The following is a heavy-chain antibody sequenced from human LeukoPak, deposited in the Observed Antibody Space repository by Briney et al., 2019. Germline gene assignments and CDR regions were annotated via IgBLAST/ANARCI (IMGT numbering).Heavy chain of an antibody. V-gene: IGHV3-48*01. CDR1: GFTFSSYS. Sequence: GGSLRLSCAASGFTFSSYSMNWVRQAPGKGLEWVSYISTSSSIIYYADSVKGRFTISRDNAKNSLYLQMNSLRAEDTALYYRARGTYYFDYWGQGTLVTVSS. CDR3: ARGTYYFDY. D-gene: IGHD1/OR15-1a*01. J-gene: IGHJ4*02. CDR2: ISTSSSII.